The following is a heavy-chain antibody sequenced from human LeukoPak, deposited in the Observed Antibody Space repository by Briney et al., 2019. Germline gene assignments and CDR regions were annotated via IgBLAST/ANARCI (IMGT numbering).Heavy chain of an antibody. D-gene: IGHD2-15*01. CDR2: ISYDGSNK. Sequence: QPGRSLRLSCAASGFTFGSYGMHWVRQAPGKGLEWVAVISYDGSNKYYADSVKGRFTISRDNSKNTLYLQMNSLRAEDTAVYYCAKALRGSGQGAFDIWGQGTMVTVSS. V-gene: IGHV3-30*18. CDR1: GFTFGSYG. J-gene: IGHJ3*02. CDR3: AKALRGSGQGAFDI.